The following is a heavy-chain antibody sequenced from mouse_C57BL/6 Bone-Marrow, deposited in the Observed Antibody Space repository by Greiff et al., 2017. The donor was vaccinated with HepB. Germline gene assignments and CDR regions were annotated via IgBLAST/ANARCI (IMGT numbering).Heavy chain of an antibody. Sequence: EVQLQQSGPSLVRPSQTLSLTCTATGFSINSDCYWIWIRQFPGNKLEYIGYTFYSGITYYNPSLESRTYITRDTSKNQFSLKLSSVTTEDTATYYCARGGTLYWYFDVWGTGTTVTVSS. V-gene: IGHV3-3*01. J-gene: IGHJ1*03. D-gene: IGHD2-14*01. CDR3: ARGGTLYWYFDV. CDR1: GFSINSDCY. CDR2: TFYSGIT.